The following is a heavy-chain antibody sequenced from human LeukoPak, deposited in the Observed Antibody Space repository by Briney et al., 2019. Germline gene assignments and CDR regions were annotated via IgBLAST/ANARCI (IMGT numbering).Heavy chain of an antibody. Sequence: GGSLRLSCAASGFTFSRYSMNWVRQAPGKGLEWVSYIRSSSSTIYYADSVKGRSTVSRDNAKNSLYLQMNSLRDEDTAVYYCARSFDYWGQGTLVTVSS. CDR2: IRSSSSTI. J-gene: IGHJ4*02. CDR3: ARSFDY. CDR1: GFTFSRYS. V-gene: IGHV3-48*02.